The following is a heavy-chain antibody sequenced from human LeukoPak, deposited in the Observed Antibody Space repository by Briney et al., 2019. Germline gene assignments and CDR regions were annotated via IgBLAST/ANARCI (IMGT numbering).Heavy chain of an antibody. D-gene: IGHD3-22*01. Sequence: PSETLVLTCAVYGGSFSGYYWSWIRQPPGKGLEWIGEINHSGSTNYNPSLKSRVTISVDTSKNQFSLKLSSVTAADTAVYYCARGGTTMIVVVIRDAFDIWGQGTMVTVSS. CDR3: ARGGTTMIVVVIRDAFDI. CDR1: GGSFSGYY. CDR2: INHSGST. J-gene: IGHJ3*02. V-gene: IGHV4-34*01.